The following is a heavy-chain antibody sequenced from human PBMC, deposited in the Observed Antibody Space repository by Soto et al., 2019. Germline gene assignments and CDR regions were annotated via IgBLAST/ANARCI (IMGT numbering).Heavy chain of an antibody. CDR2: ITASGGTT. J-gene: IGHJ3*02. V-gene: IGHV3-23*01. D-gene: IGHD1-7*01. CDR3: AKCMQAYWNYDAHHI. CDR1: GFTFSSYS. Sequence: EVKLLESGGGLVQPGGSLRLSCAASGFTFSSYSMTWVRQAPGKGLEWVAHITASGGTTYYADSVKGRFTIPRDTSRNTLYLQMNSLRAEDTALYYCAKCMQAYWNYDAHHIWGQGTMVTVSS.